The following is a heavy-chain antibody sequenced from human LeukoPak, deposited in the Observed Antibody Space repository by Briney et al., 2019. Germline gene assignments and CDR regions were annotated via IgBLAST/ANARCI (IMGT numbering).Heavy chain of an antibody. V-gene: IGHV3-30*18. CDR1: GFTFSSYG. J-gene: IGHJ4*02. CDR3: AKVAYCSGGSCYDY. CDR2: ISYDGSNK. Sequence: QTGGSLRLSCAASGFTFSSYGMHWVRQAPGKGLEWVAVISYDGSNKYYADSVKGRFPISRDNSKNTLYLQLNSLRAEDTAVYYCAKVAYCSGGSCYDYWGQGTLVTVSS. D-gene: IGHD2-15*01.